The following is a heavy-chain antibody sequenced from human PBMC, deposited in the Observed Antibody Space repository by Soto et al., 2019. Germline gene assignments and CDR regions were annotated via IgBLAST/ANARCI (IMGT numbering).Heavy chain of an antibody. CDR1: GFTFSSYA. D-gene: IGHD3-22*01. CDR3: AKMYYYDSSGYYIYY. Sequence: PGGSLRLSCAASGFTFSSYAMSWVRQAPGKGLEWVSAISGSGGSTYYADSVKGRFTISRDNSKNTLYLQMNSLRAEDTAVYYCAKMYYYDSSGYYIYYWGQGTLVTVSS. J-gene: IGHJ4*02. V-gene: IGHV3-23*01. CDR2: ISGSGGST.